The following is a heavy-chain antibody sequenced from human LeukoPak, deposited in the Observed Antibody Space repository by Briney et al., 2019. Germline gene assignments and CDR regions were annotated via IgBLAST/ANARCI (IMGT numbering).Heavy chain of an antibody. D-gene: IGHD3-16*01. V-gene: IGHV3-15*01. CDR3: TTLWGGGPDS. CDR2: IKSKTDGGTP. Sequence: GGSLRLSCAASGFSFTNAWMSWVRQAPSKGLEYIGRIKSKTDGGTPEYAAPVKGRFTITRDDSKDTLYLQMSSLKTEDTAVYYCTTLWGGGPDSWGQGILVTVSS. J-gene: IGHJ4*02. CDR1: GFSFTNAW.